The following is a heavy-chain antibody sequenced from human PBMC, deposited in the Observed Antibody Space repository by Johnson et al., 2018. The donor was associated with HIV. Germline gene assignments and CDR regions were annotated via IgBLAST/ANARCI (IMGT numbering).Heavy chain of an antibody. CDR3: ANDFWSGSGI. CDR1: GFTFSDYY. D-gene: IGHD3-3*01. Sequence: QVQLVESGGGLVKPGGSLRLSCVASGFTFSDYYMGWIRQAPGKGLEWVSYISSSGTTIYSADFVQGRFTTSRDNAKKSLSLQMNSLRAEDTAVYYCANDFWSGSGIWGQGTMVTVSS. J-gene: IGHJ3*02. V-gene: IGHV3-11*04. CDR2: ISSSGTTI.